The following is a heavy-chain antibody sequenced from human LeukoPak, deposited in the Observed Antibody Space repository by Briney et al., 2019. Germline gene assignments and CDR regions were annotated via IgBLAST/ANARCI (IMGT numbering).Heavy chain of an antibody. V-gene: IGHV4-34*01. J-gene: IGHJ5*02. Sequence: SETLSLTCAVYGGSFSGYYWSWIRQPPGKGLEWIGEINHSGSTNYNPSLKSRVTISVDTSKNQFSLKLSSVTAADTAVYYCAREKWGAAAGLFDPWGQGTLVNVSS. CDR1: GGSFSGYY. D-gene: IGHD6-13*01. CDR2: INHSGST. CDR3: AREKWGAAAGLFDP.